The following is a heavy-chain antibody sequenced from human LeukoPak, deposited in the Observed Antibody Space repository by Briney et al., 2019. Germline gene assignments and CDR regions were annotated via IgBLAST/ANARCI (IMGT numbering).Heavy chain of an antibody. CDR3: ARELGGTKTGGFDI. CDR2: IGAAGAHT. J-gene: IGHJ3*02. Sequence: PGGSLRLSCAASGFRFSYHYMHWVRQAPGKGLEFVSSIGAAGAHTLYADSVKGRFTISRDHLQSTMYLQMDGLRPDDSAVYYCARELGGTKTGGFDIWGQGTVVTVSS. D-gene: IGHD1-14*01. V-gene: IGHV3-64*02. CDR1: GFRFSYHY.